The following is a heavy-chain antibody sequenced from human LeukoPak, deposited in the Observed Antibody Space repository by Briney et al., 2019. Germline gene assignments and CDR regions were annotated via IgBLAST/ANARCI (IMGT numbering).Heavy chain of an antibody. J-gene: IGHJ3*02. D-gene: IGHD3-22*01. CDR2: IYYSGST. CDR3: ARAYDSSGYYPIYHAFDI. Sequence: PSETLSLTCTVSGGSISSSSYYWGWIRQPPGKGLEWIGSIYYSGSTYYNPSLKSRVTISVDTSKNQFSLKLSSVTAADTAVYYCARAYDSSGYYPIYHAFDIWDQGTMVTVSS. CDR1: GGSISSSSYY. V-gene: IGHV4-39*07.